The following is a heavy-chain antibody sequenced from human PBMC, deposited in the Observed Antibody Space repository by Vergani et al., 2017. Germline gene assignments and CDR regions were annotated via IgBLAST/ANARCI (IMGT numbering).Heavy chain of an antibody. Sequence: QVQLVQSGAEVKKPGSSVKVSCKASGGTFSSYTISWVRQATGQGLEWMGRIIPILGIANYAQKFQGRVTITADKSTSTAYMELSSQRSEDTAVYYCARDPRSGDYYYGMDVWGQGTTVTVSS. J-gene: IGHJ6*02. D-gene: IGHD6-25*01. CDR1: GGTFSSYT. CDR2: IIPILGIA. V-gene: IGHV1-69*09. CDR3: ARDPRSGDYYYGMDV.